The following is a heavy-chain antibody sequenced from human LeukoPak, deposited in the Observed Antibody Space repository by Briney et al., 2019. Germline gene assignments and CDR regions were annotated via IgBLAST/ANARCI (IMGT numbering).Heavy chain of an antibody. CDR1: RFTFSSYW. V-gene: IGHV3-7*03. CDR3: ARARGGYDFDY. J-gene: IGHJ4*02. Sequence: GGSLRLSCAASRFTFSSYWMSWVRQAPGKGLEWVANKKQDGSEKYYVDSVKGRFTISRDNAKNSLYLQLNSLRAEDTAVYYCARARGGYDFDYWGQGTLVTVSS. CDR2: KKQDGSEK. D-gene: IGHD5-12*01.